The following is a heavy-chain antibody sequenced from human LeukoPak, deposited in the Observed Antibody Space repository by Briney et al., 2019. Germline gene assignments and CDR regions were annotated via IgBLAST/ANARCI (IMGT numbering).Heavy chain of an antibody. CDR1: GYTFTSYG. CDR3: AKGATGAVRGVIIRIFDY. D-gene: IGHD3-10*02. Sequence: ASVKVSCKASGYTFTSYGISWVRQAPGQGLEWMGWISAYNGNTNYAQKLQGRVTMTTDTSTSTAYMELRSLRSDDTAVYYCAKGATGAVRGVIIRIFDYWGQGTLVTVSS. V-gene: IGHV1-18*01. CDR2: ISAYNGNT. J-gene: IGHJ4*02.